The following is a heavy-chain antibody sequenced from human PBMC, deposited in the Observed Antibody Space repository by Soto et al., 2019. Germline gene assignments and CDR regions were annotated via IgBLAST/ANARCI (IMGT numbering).Heavy chain of an antibody. V-gene: IGHV3-9*01. CDR2: ISWNSGSI. Sequence: GGSLRLSCAASGFTFDDYAMHWVRQAPGKGLEWVSGISWNSGSIGYADSVKGRFTISRDNAKNSLYLQMNSLRAEDTALYYCAKGVRSYTGSGSYSYYYYYMDVWGKGTTVTVAS. CDR1: GFTFDDYA. CDR3: AKGVRSYTGSGSYSYYYYYMDV. D-gene: IGHD3-10*01. J-gene: IGHJ6*03.